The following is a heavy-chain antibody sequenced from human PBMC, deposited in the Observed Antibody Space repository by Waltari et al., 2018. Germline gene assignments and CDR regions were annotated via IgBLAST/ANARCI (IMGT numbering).Heavy chain of an antibody. D-gene: IGHD3-22*01. CDR2: IYTSGST. CDR3: ARETYYYDSRVDYYYYYMDV. V-gene: IGHV4-61*02. J-gene: IGHJ6*03. CDR1: GGSISSGSYY. Sequence: QVQLQESGPGLVKPSQTLSLTCTVSGGSISSGSYYWSWIRQPAGKGLEWIGRIYTSGSTNYNPSLKSRVTISVDTSKNQFSLKLSSVTAADTAVYYCARETYYYDSRVDYYYYYMDVWGKGTTVTVSS.